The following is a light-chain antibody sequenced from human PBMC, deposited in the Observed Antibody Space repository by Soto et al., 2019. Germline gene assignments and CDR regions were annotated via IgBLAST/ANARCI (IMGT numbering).Light chain of an antibody. CDR3: HQYGNSPQT. V-gene: IGKV3-20*01. Sequence: EIVLTQSPGPLSLSPGERATLSCRASQSVSSSSLAWYQQKAGQAPRLLIYGASSRATGIPDRFSGSGSGTVFTLTINILEPDDCAVYYGHQYGNSPQTFGQGTKVDIK. CDR1: QSVSSSS. CDR2: GAS. J-gene: IGKJ1*01.